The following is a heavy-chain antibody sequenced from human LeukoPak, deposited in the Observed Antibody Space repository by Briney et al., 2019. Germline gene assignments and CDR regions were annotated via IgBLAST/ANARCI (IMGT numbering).Heavy chain of an antibody. CDR1: GFTFSSYA. D-gene: IGHD6-19*01. CDR2: ISYDGSNK. J-gene: IGHJ4*02. Sequence: GRSLRLSCAASGFTFSSYAMHWVRQAPGKGLEWVAVISYDGSNKYYADSVKGRFTISRDNSKNTLYPQMNSLRAADTAVYYCAKVRAGHYFDYWGQGTLVTVSS. V-gene: IGHV3-30-3*01. CDR3: AKVRAGHYFDY.